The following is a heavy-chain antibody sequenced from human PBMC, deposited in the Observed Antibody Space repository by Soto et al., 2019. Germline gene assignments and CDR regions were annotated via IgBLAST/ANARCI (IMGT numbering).Heavy chain of an antibody. Sequence: SETLSLTCTVSGGSISSGGYYWSWIRQHPGKGLEWIGYIYYSGSTYYNPSLKSRVTISVDTSKNQFSLKLSSVTAADTAVYYCARDRVYGFWSGYSPIYYYYYGMDVWGQGTTVTVSS. D-gene: IGHD3-3*01. CDR1: GGSISSGGYY. V-gene: IGHV4-31*03. CDR3: ARDRVYGFWSGYSPIYYYYYGMDV. J-gene: IGHJ6*02. CDR2: IYYSGST.